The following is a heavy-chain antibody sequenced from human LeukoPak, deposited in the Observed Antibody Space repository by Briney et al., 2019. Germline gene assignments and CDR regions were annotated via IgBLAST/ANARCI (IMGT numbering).Heavy chain of an antibody. Sequence: GGSLRLSCAASGFTFSSHWMSWVRQGLGKGLEWVANIKQDGSEKYYVDSVKGRFTISRDNAKNSLYLQMNSLRAEDTAVYYCARFKYSSSWYAPGEYWDQGTLVTVSS. D-gene: IGHD6-13*01. CDR1: GFTFSSHW. V-gene: IGHV3-7*05. CDR2: IKQDGSEK. J-gene: IGHJ4*02. CDR3: ARFKYSSSWYAPGEY.